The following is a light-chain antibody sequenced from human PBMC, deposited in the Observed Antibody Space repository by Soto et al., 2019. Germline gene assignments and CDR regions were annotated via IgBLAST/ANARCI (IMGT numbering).Light chain of an antibody. CDR1: QGISSY. Sequence: DIQLTQSPSFLSASVGDRVTITCRASQGISSYLAWYQQKPGKAPKLLISAASTLQSGVPSRFSGSGSGTEFTLTSSGLQPEDFSTYYCQQLNTYLFTFGPGTKVDI. CDR2: AAS. V-gene: IGKV1-9*01. CDR3: QQLNTYLFT. J-gene: IGKJ3*01.